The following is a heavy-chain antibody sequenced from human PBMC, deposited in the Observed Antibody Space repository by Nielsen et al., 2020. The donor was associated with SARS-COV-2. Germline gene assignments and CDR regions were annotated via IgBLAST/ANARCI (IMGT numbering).Heavy chain of an antibody. J-gene: IGHJ4*02. D-gene: IGHD2-21*01. CDR2: IDPRDSYT. Sequence: GGSLRLPCKASGYSSSNSWITWMRQTPGKGLEWIGRIDPRDSYTNYSPSFKGHVTMSVDKSRTTSGRTTAYLQWRSLEASDTAVFYCATHWPSNWYSDFWGQGTLVTVSS. V-gene: IGHV5-10-1*01. CDR3: ATHWPSNWYSDF. CDR1: GYSSSNSW.